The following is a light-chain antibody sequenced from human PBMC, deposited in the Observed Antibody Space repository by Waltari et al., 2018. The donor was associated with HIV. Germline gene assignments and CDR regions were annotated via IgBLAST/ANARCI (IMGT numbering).Light chain of an antibody. CDR3: VLYMGSVGWV. J-gene: IGLJ3*02. CDR1: SGSVSTTTH. Sequence: QTVVTQEPSFSVSPGGPVTLACGLSSGSVSTTTHHNWYQQTPGQAPRTIIYTTTTRSSGVPDRFSGSILGNKAALTITGAQADDESDYYCVLYMGSVGWVFGGGTRLTVL. CDR2: TTT. V-gene: IGLV8-61*01.